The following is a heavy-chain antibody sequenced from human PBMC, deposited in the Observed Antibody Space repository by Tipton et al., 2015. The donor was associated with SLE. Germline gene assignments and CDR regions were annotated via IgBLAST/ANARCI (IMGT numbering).Heavy chain of an antibody. Sequence: TLSLTCTVSGGSISSYYWSWIRQPPGKGLEWIGYIYYSGSTNYNPSLRSRVTISVDTSKNQFSLKLSSVTAADTAVYYCARDYYDNIGVNAFDIWGQGTMVTVSS. CDR1: GGSISSYY. D-gene: IGHD3-22*01. CDR3: ARDYYDNIGVNAFDI. CDR2: IYYSGST. J-gene: IGHJ3*02. V-gene: IGHV4-59*12.